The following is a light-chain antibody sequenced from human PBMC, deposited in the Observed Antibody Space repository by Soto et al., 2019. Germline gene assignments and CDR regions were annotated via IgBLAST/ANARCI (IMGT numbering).Light chain of an antibody. CDR2: DVS. J-gene: IGLJ2*01. V-gene: IGLV2-14*03. CDR3: TSYTSSRTVV. CDR1: SSDIGTYNY. Sequence: QSALAQPASVSGSPGQSITISCTGTSSDIGTYNYVSWYQQHAGKVPKLMIYDVSNRPSGVSDRFSGSKSGNTASLTISGRQAEDEADYYCTSYTSSRTVVFGGGTKLTVL.